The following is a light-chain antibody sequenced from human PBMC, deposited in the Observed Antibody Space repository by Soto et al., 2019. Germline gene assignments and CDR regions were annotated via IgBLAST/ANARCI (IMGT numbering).Light chain of an antibody. J-gene: IGLJ2*01. V-gene: IGLV1-51*01. CDR1: SSNIGNNY. CDR3: GTWDSGLSAHVV. CDR2: DNN. Sequence: QSVLTQPPSVSAAPGQKVTISCSGSSSNIGNNYVSWYQQLPGAAPKLLIYDNNKRPSGIPDRFSGSKSGTSATLGITGLQTGDEADYYCGTWDSGLSAHVVFGGGTQLTVL.